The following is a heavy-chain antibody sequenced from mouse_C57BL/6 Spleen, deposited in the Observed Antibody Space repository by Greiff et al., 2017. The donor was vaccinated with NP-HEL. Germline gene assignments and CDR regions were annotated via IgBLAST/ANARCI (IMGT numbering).Heavy chain of an antibody. CDR1: GFSLTSYG. Sequence: QVQLQQSGPGLVQPSQSLSITCPVSGFSLTSYGVHWVRQSPGKGLEWLGVLWRGGSTDYNAAFMSRLSITKDNSKSQVFFKMNSLQADDTAIYDCAKAPIYYGNDVGYFDVWGTGTTVTVSS. CDR2: LWRGGST. D-gene: IGHD2-2*01. J-gene: IGHJ1*03. V-gene: IGHV2-5*01. CDR3: AKAPIYYGNDVGYFDV.